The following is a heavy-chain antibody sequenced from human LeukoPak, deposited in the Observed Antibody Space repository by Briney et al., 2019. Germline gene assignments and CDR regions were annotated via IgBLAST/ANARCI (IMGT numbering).Heavy chain of an antibody. CDR2: ISGSGGST. J-gene: IGHJ6*04. CDR3: AKARDFRKGVDV. CDR1: GFTFSSYA. Sequence: GGSLRLSCAASGFTFSSYAMSWVRQAPGKGLEWVSAISGSGGSTYYADSVKGRFTISRDSSKNTLYLQMNSLRAEDTAVYYCAKARDFRKGVDVWGKGTTVTVSS. D-gene: IGHD3-3*01. V-gene: IGHV3-23*01.